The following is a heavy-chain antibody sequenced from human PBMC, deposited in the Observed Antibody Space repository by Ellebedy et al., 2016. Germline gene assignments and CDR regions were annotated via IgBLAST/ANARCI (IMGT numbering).Heavy chain of an antibody. CDR1: GFMFSTFG. D-gene: IGHD2-8*01. Sequence: GGSLRLSCVASGFMFSTFGMHWVRQTPGRGPEWVAMIAYDGSYTYYADSVKGRFTVSRDNSQNTMYLQMDSLGVEDSAVYYCARDRFCTPTTCFNWFDPWGQGTLVTVSS. J-gene: IGHJ5*02. V-gene: IGHV3-33*01. CDR3: ARDRFCTPTTCFNWFDP. CDR2: IAYDGSYT.